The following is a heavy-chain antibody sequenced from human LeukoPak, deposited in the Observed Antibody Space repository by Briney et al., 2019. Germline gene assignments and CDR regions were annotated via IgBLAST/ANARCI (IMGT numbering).Heavy chain of an antibody. CDR2: IRPKTGDA. J-gene: IGHJ4*02. CDR3: ARDTPHQRFDY. V-gene: IGHV1-2*02. Sequence: GASVKVSCRAVGYRFFYYWLHWVRQAPGQGPEWMGYIRPKTGDADYARDFQGRVVMTRDMSTNTAYIELTGLTSDDTAVYYCARDTPHQRFDYWGQGTLVIVSS. CDR1: GYRFFYYW.